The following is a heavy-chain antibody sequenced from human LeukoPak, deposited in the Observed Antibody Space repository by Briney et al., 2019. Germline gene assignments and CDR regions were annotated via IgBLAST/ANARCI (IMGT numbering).Heavy chain of an antibody. CDR2: IYTSGST. V-gene: IGHV4-4*07. CDR3: ARARIAVASDWFDP. J-gene: IGHJ5*02. Sequence: SETLSLTCTVSGGSISSYYWSWIRQPAGKGLEWIGRIYTSGSTNYNPPLKSRVTMSVDTSKNQFSLKLSSVTAADTAVYYCARARIAVASDWFDPWGQGTLVTVSS. D-gene: IGHD6-19*01. CDR1: GGSISSYY.